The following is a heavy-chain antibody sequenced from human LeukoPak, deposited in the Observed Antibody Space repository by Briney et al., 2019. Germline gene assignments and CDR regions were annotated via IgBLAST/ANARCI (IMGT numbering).Heavy chain of an antibody. Sequence: SVKVSCTASGGTFSSYAISWVRQAPGQGLEWMGGIIPIFGTANYAQKFQGRVTITADDSTSTAYMKLSSLRSEDTAMYYWATADYGDYVAAGGAFDYWGQGTLVTVSS. CDR3: ATADYGDYVAAGGAFDY. V-gene: IGHV1-69*01. J-gene: IGHJ4*02. D-gene: IGHD4-17*01. CDR2: IIPIFGTA. CDR1: GGTFSSYA.